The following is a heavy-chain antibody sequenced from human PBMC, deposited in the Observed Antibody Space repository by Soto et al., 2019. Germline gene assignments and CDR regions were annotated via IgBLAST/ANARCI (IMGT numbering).Heavy chain of an antibody. D-gene: IGHD1-1*01. CDR3: ARGGNLNWNVYYFGMDV. CDR1: GFTFSSYG. V-gene: IGHV3-33*01. CDR2: IWYDGSNK. Sequence: QVQLVESGGGVVQPGKSLRLSCAASGFTFSSYGMHWVRQAPGKGLEWVAVIWYDGSNKYYADSVKGRFTISRDNSKNTLYLQMNSLRAEDTSVYYCARGGNLNWNVYYFGMDVWGQGTTVTVSS. J-gene: IGHJ6*02.